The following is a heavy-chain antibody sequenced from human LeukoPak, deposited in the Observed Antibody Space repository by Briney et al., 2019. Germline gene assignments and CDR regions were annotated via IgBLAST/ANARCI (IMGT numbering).Heavy chain of an antibody. J-gene: IGHJ4*02. V-gene: IGHV1-2*02. CDR1: GYTFTCYY. Sequence: ASVKVSCKASGYTFTCYYMHWVRQAPGQGLEWMGWINPKSGGTNYAQKFQGRVTMTRDTSISKAYMELRRLRSDDTAVYYCARVGIAAGTFSFDYWGQGTLVTVSS. CDR3: ARVGIAAGTFSFDY. CDR2: INPKSGGT. D-gene: IGHD6-13*01.